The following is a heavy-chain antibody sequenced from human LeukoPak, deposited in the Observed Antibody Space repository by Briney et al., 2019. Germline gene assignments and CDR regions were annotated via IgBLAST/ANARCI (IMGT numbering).Heavy chain of an antibody. CDR1: GCTFTSYG. Sequence: SVKVSCKASGCTFTSYGISWVRQAPGQGLEWMGGIIPIFGTANYAQKFQGRVTITADESTSTAYMELSSLRSEDTAVYYCARDQNVDIVATMSYWGQGTLVTVSS. CDR2: IIPIFGTA. CDR3: ARDQNVDIVATMSY. D-gene: IGHD5-12*01. V-gene: IGHV1-69*01. J-gene: IGHJ4*02.